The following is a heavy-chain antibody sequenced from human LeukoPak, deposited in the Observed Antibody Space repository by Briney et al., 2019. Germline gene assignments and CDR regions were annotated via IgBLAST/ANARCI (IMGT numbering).Heavy chain of an antibody. CDR1: GFTFSSYA. D-gene: IGHD4-23*01. V-gene: IGHV3-64*01. CDR3: LRWSDY. J-gene: IGHJ4*02. CDR2: ISSNGDST. Sequence: GGSLRLSCAASGFTFSSYAMHWVRQAPGKGLEYVSAISSNGDSTFYANSVKGRFTISRDNSKNTLYLQMGSLRADDMAVYYCLRWSDYWDQGTLVTVSS.